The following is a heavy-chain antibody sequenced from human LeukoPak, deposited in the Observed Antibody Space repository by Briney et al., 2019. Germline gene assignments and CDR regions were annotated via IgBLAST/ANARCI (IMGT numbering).Heavy chain of an antibody. V-gene: IGHV3-30*18. J-gene: IGHJ4*02. D-gene: IGHD6-19*01. CDR1: GFTFSSYG. Sequence: GGSLRLSCAASGFTFSSYGMHWVRQAPGKGLEWVAVIPYDGSNKYYADSVKGRFTISRDNSKNTLYLQMNSLRAEDTAVYYSAKDSGGIAVAGPFDYWGQGTLVTVSS. CDR3: AKDSGGIAVAGPFDY. CDR2: IPYDGSNK.